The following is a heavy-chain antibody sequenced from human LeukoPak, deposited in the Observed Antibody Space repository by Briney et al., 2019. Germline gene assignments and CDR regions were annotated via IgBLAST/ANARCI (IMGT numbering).Heavy chain of an antibody. J-gene: IGHJ6*04. CDR1: GGSISSYY. D-gene: IGHD2-2*01. Sequence: PETLSLTCTVSGGSISSYYWSWIRRPAGKGLEWIGRIYTSGSTNYNPSLKSRVTMSVDTSKNQFSLKLSSVTAADTAVYYCASARTTAFMDVWGKGTTVTVSS. CDR3: ASARTTAFMDV. V-gene: IGHV4-4*07. CDR2: IYTSGST.